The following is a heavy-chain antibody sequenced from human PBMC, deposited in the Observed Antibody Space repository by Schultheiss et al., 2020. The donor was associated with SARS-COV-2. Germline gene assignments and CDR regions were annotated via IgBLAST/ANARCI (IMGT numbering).Heavy chain of an antibody. V-gene: IGHV4-38-2*01. CDR2: IYYSGST. CDR1: GYSISSGYY. D-gene: IGHD2-15*01. Sequence: SETLSLTCAVSGYSISSGYYWGWIRQPPGKGLEWIGYIYYSGSTYYNPSLKSRVTISVDTSKNQFSLKLSSVTAADTAVYYCARYCSGGSCYAWDAFDIWGQGTMVTVSS. J-gene: IGHJ3*02. CDR3: ARYCSGGSCYAWDAFDI.